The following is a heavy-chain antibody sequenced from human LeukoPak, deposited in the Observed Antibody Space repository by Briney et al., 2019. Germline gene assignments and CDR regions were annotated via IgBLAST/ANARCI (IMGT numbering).Heavy chain of an antibody. CDR3: AREAQFYDILTGYQGFFDY. CDR2: ISGSGGST. Sequence: GGSLRLSCAASGFTFSSYAMSWGRQAPGKGLEWDSAISGSGGSTYYADSVKGRFTISRDNSKNTLYLQMNSLRAEDTAAYYCAREAQFYDILTGYQGFFDYWGQGTLVTVSS. D-gene: IGHD3-9*01. V-gene: IGHV3-23*01. J-gene: IGHJ4*02. CDR1: GFTFSSYA.